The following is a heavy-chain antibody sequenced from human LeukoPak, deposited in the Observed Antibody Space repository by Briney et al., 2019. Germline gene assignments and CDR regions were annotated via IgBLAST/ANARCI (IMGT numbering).Heavy chain of an antibody. Sequence: ASVKVSCKASGYTSTGYYMHWVRQAPGQGLEWMGWINPNSGGTNYAQKFQGRVTMTRDTSISTAYMELSRLRSDDTAVYYCASFRRSYCSSTSCYEDGMDVWGQGTTVTVSS. CDR3: ASFRRSYCSSTSCYEDGMDV. V-gene: IGHV1-2*02. CDR2: INPNSGGT. J-gene: IGHJ6*02. D-gene: IGHD2-2*01. CDR1: GYTSTGYY.